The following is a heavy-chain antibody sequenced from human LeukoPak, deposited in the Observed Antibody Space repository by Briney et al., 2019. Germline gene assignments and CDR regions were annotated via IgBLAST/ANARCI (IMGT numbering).Heavy chain of an antibody. CDR1: GDSLSTNY. CDR2: IYSSGST. Sequence: PSETLSLTCTVSGDSLSTNYWSWIRQPAGRGLEWIGRIYSSGSTTYNPSLKSRVTISEDTSKNQFSLRLTSVTAADTAIYYCARDHSYYYYMDVWGKGTTVTVSS. J-gene: IGHJ6*03. V-gene: IGHV4-4*07. CDR3: ARDHSYYYYMDV.